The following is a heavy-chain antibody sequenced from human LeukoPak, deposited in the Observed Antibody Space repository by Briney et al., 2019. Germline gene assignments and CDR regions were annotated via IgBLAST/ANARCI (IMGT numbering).Heavy chain of an antibody. Sequence: GRSLRLSCAASGFTFSSYGMHWVRQARGKGLEWVAVISYDGSNKYYADSVKGRSTISRDNSKNTLYLQMNSLRAEDTAVYYCAKVVYDSSGYVDYWGQGTLVTVSS. J-gene: IGHJ4*02. CDR1: GFTFSSYG. CDR2: ISYDGSNK. D-gene: IGHD3-22*01. CDR3: AKVVYDSSGYVDY. V-gene: IGHV3-30*18.